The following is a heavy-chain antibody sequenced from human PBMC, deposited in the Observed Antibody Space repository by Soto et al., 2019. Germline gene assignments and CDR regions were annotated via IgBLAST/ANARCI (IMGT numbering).Heavy chain of an antibody. J-gene: IGHJ4*02. V-gene: IGHV4-39*01. D-gene: IGHD1-20*01. CDR1: GGSISSSSYY. Sequence: SETLSLTCTVSGGSISSSSYYWGWIRQPPGKGLEWIGSIYYSGSTYYNPSLKSRVTISVDTSKNQFSLKLSSVTAADTAVYYCARLKKKPHNVDYWGQGTLVTVSS. CDR2: IYYSGST. CDR3: ARLKKKPHNVDY.